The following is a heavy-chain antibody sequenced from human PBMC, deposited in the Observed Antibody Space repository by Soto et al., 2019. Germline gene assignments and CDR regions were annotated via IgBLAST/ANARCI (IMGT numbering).Heavy chain of an antibody. V-gene: IGHV5-51*01. CDR1: GYSFTSYW. CDR2: IYPGDSDT. Sequence: RGESLKISCKGSGYSFTSYWIGWVRQMPGKGLEWMGIIYPGDSDTRYSPSFQGQVTISADKSISTAYLQWSSLKASDTAMYYCTIHVIERPGADQDYYYGMDVWGQGTTVTVS. CDR3: TIHVIERPGADQDYYYGMDV. J-gene: IGHJ6*02. D-gene: IGHD3-16*02.